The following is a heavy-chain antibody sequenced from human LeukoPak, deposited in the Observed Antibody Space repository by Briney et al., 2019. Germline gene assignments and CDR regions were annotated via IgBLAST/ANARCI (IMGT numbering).Heavy chain of an antibody. V-gene: IGHV4-59*08. D-gene: IGHD1-1*01. CDR1: GGSISSYY. CDR2: IFYSGST. J-gene: IGHJ4*02. Sequence: SETLSLTCTVSGGSISSYYWSWTRQPTGKGLEWIGCIFYSGSTNYNPSLKSRVTISVDTSKNQFSLRLSSVTAADTAVYYCARHQSKRRVAPFDYWGQGTLVTVSS. CDR3: ARHQSKRRVAPFDY.